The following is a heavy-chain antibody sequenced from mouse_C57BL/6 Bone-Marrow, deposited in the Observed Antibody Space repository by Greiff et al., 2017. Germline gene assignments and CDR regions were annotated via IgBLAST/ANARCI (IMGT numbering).Heavy chain of an antibody. Sequence: EVQLQQSGPELVKPGASVKISCKASGYTFTDYYMNWVKQSHGKSLEWIGDINPNNGGTSYNQKFKGKATLTVDKSSSTAYMELRSLTSEDSAVYYCARHYYGSSDFAYWGQGTLVTVSA. J-gene: IGHJ3*01. V-gene: IGHV1-26*01. CDR3: ARHYYGSSDFAY. CDR2: INPNNGGT. CDR1: GYTFTDYY. D-gene: IGHD1-1*01.